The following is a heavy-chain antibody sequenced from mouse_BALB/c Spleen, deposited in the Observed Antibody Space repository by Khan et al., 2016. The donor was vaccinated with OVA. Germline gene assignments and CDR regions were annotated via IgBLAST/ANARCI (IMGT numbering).Heavy chain of an antibody. CDR2: IDPENGDT. CDR1: GFNIKDYY. Sequence: VQLQQSGAGFVRSGASVKLSCTTSGFNIKDYYMHWVKQRPKRGLEWIGWIDPENGDTEYAPKFKGKATMTADTSSNTAYLHLSSLPSKDTAYYYCNAAKLSLLFASWGQGTLVTVSA. CDR3: NAAKLSLLFAS. D-gene: IGHD6-1*01. J-gene: IGHJ3*01. V-gene: IGHV14-4*02.